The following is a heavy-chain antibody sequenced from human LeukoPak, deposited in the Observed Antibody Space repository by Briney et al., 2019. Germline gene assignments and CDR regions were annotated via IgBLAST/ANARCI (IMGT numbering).Heavy chain of an antibody. J-gene: IGHJ5*02. CDR3: ARATKYSNRNWFDP. D-gene: IGHD4-11*01. CDR2: IIPILGIA. Sequence: ASVKVSCKASGGTFTSYTISWVRQAPGQGLEGMGRIIPILGIANYAQKFQGRVTITADKSTSTAYMELSSLSSEDTAVYCCARATKYSNRNWFDPWGQGTLVTVSS. CDR1: GGTFTSYT. V-gene: IGHV1-69*02.